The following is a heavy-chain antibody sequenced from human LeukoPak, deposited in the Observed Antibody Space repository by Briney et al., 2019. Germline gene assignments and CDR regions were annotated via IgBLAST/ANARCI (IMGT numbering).Heavy chain of an antibody. CDR3: AKLNTLTYYYDSSGYFPKGGFDY. CDR2: IGSDSSIT. J-gene: IGHJ4*02. Sequence: PGGSLRLSRAASGFTFSSYSMNWVRQAPGKGLEWVSYIGSDSSITHYADSVEGRFTISRDNSKNTLYLQMNSLRAEDTAVYYCAKLNTLTYYYDSSGYFPKGGFDYWGQGTLVTVSS. D-gene: IGHD3-22*01. CDR1: GFTFSSYS. V-gene: IGHV3-48*01.